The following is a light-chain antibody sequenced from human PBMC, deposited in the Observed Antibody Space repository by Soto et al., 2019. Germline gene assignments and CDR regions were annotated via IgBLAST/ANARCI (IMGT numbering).Light chain of an antibody. J-gene: IGKJ4*01. CDR3: QQYNKWPPT. CDR2: GAS. CDR1: QSVNSN. V-gene: IGKV3-15*01. Sequence: EIVMTQSPATLSVSPGERATLSCRASQSVNSNLAWYQQKPGQAPRLLIYGASTRATGIPARFSGSGSGTEFTLTISSLQSEDFAVYYCQQYNKWPPTFGGGTKVEIK.